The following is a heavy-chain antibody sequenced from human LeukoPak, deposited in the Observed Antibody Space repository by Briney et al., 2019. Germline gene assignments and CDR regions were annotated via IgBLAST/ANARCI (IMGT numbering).Heavy chain of an antibody. CDR3: ARSIGSSYTMDV. J-gene: IGHJ6*02. Sequence: PGGSLRLSCIAYGFTFSDYYMNWIRQAPGRGLEWVSYISGSGSDLYYADSVKGRFTISRDNAKNSLYLQMNSLRAEETAVYYCARSIGSSYTMDVSSQGTTVTAYS. D-gene: IGHD3-22*01. CDR1: GFTFSDYY. V-gene: IGHV3-11*01. CDR2: ISGSGSDL.